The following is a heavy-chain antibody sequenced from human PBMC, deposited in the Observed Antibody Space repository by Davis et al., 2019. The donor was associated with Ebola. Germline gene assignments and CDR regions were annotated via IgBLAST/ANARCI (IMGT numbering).Heavy chain of an antibody. D-gene: IGHD5-12*01. Sequence: GESLKISCAASGFTFSSNYMNWVRQAPGKGLEWVAVISYDGSNKYYADSVKGRFTISRDNSKNTLYLQMNSLRAEDTAEYYCARSGYSGYDSFYFDYWGQGTLVTVSS. J-gene: IGHJ4*02. CDR2: ISYDGSNK. CDR3: ARSGYSGYDSFYFDY. V-gene: IGHV3-30-3*01. CDR1: GFTFSSNY.